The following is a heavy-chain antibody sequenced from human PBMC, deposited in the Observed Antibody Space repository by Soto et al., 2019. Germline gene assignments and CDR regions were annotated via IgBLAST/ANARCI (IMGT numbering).Heavy chain of an antibody. CDR2: IYPGDSDT. CDR3: ARLDLSIAARPHYYYGMDV. D-gene: IGHD6-6*01. CDR1: GYSFTSYW. Sequence: PGESLKISCKGSGYSFTSYWIGWVRQMPGKGLEWMGIIYPGDSDTRYSPSFQGQVTISADKSISTAYLQWSSLKASDTAMYYCARLDLSIAARPHYYYGMDVWGQGTTVTVSS. V-gene: IGHV5-51*01. J-gene: IGHJ6*02.